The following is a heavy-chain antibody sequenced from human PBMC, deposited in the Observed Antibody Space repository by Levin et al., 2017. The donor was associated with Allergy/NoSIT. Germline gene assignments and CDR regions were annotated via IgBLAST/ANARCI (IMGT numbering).Heavy chain of an antibody. Sequence: SETLSLTCTVSGGSISSSSYYWGWIRQPPGKGLEWIGSIYYSGSTYYNPSLKSRVTISVDTSKNQFSLKLSSVTAADTAVYYCARRDRRRWFDPWGQGTLVTVSS. J-gene: IGHJ5*02. D-gene: IGHD3-16*02. CDR3: ARRDRRRWFDP. V-gene: IGHV4-39*01. CDR2: IYYSGST. CDR1: GGSISSSSYY.